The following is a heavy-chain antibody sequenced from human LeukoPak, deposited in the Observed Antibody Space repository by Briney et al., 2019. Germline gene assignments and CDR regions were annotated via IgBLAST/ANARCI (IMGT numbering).Heavy chain of an antibody. CDR3: ATQEDEDY. D-gene: IGHD2-15*01. Sequence: SQTLSLTCTVSGGSISSGSYYWSWVRQPAGKGLEWIGRIYTSGSTNYNPSLKSRVTISVDTSKNQFSLKLSSVTAADTAVYYCATQEDEDYWGQGTLATVSS. J-gene: IGHJ4*02. CDR1: GGSISSGSYY. V-gene: IGHV4-61*02. CDR2: IYTSGST.